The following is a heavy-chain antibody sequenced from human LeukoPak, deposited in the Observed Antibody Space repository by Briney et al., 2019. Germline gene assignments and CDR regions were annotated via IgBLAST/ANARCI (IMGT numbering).Heavy chain of an antibody. CDR3: SRENGAFSPFGY. V-gene: IGHV4-4*02. Sequence: SGPLSLICGVSGGSISNTNERGWVRQPPGHGLECIGEISLTGLTHYNTSRESRVTVSLDKSQNQLSLTLAPVTAAEPAVYFCSRENGAFSPFGYWGQGTLVTVLS. CDR1: GGSISNTNE. D-gene: IGHD2-8*01. J-gene: IGHJ4*02. CDR2: ISLTGLT.